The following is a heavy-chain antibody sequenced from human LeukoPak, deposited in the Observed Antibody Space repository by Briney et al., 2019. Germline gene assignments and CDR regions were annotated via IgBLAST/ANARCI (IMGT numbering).Heavy chain of an antibody. D-gene: IGHD2/OR15-2a*01. J-gene: IGHJ3*02. CDR1: GGSISSYY. Sequence: SETLSLTCTVSGGSISSYYWSWIRQPAGKGLEWIGYIYFSGSTRYNPSLQSRVTMSIGTSKTQFSLKLDSVTAEDTAVYYCARRRRLKNPGGDAFDIWGQGTVVIVSS. V-gene: IGHV4-59*08. CDR3: ARRRRLKNPGGDAFDI. CDR2: IYFSGST.